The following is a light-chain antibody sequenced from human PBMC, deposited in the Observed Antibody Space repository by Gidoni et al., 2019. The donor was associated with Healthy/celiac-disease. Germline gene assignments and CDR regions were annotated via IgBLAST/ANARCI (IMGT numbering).Light chain of an antibody. Sequence: DSQMTQSLSSLSSSVVDRVTITCQASQDISNYLNWYQQKPGKAAKLLIYDASNLETGVPSRFCGSGSGTNFTFTISSLQPEDISTYYCQQYDNLPPLTFGGGTKVEIK. CDR3: QQYDNLPPLT. V-gene: IGKV1-33*01. CDR2: DAS. J-gene: IGKJ4*01. CDR1: QDISNY.